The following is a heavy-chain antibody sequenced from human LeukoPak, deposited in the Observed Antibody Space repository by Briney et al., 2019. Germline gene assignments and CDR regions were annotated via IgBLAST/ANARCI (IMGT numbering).Heavy chain of an antibody. CDR3: ARDFYDGFALDY. V-gene: IGHV3-11*04. CDR2: ISHSGRTI. Sequence: GGSLRLSCAASGFTFSDYYMSWIRQAPGKGLEWVSYISHSGRTIYYADSVKGRFTISRDNARNSLYLQMDNLRAEDTGVYYCARDFYDGFALDYWGQGTLVTVSS. CDR1: GFTFSDYY. D-gene: IGHD2/OR15-2a*01. J-gene: IGHJ4*02.